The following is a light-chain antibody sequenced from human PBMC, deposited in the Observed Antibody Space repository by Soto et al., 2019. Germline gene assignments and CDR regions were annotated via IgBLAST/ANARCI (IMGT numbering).Light chain of an antibody. CDR2: EVS. V-gene: IGLV2-8*01. Sequence: QSALTQPPSASGSPGQSVTISCTGTSSDVGGYNYVSWYQQHPGKAHKLMIYEVSKRHSGVPDRISGSKSGNTASLTVSGLQAEDEADYYCSSYAGSNNVVFGTGTKLTVL. CDR1: SSDVGGYNY. CDR3: SSYAGSNNVV. J-gene: IGLJ1*01.